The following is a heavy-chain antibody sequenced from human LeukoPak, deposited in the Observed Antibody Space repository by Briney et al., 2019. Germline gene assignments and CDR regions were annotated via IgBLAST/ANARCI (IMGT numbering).Heavy chain of an antibody. D-gene: IGHD2-2*01. CDR3: ARGPDTIVVPAAPYFDY. CDR1: GFTFSDYY. Sequence: PGGSLRLSCAASGFTFSDYYMNWIRQAPGKGLEWIGEINHSGSTNYNPSLKSRVTISVDTSKNQFSLKLSSVTAADTAVYYCARGPDTIVVPAAPYFDYWGQGTLVTVSS. CDR2: INHSGST. V-gene: IGHV4-34*01. J-gene: IGHJ4*02.